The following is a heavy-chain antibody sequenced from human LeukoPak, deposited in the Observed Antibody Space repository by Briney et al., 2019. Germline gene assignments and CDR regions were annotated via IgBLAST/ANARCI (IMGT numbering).Heavy chain of an antibody. CDR1: GYTFTGYY. D-gene: IGHD6-13*01. V-gene: IGHV1-46*01. J-gene: IGHJ2*01. CDR3: ARVVSAAGTSWYFDL. CDR2: INPSGGST. Sequence: GASVKVSCKASGYTFTGYYMRWVRQAPGQGLEWTGIINPSGGSTSYAQKFQGRVTMTRDTSTSTVYMELSSLRSEDTAVYYCARVVSAAGTSWYFDLWGRGTLVTVSS.